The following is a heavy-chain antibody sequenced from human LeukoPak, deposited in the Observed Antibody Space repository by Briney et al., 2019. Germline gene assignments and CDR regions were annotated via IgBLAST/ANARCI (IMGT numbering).Heavy chain of an antibody. V-gene: IGHV3-49*04. D-gene: IGHD6-19*01. Sequence: GGSLRLSCTASGLTFGDYAMSWVRQAPGKGLEWVGFIRSKAYGGTTEYTASVRGRFTISRDDSKGIAYLQMNSLKTEDTAVYYCTRRGGWYSNYWGQGTLVTVSS. CDR1: GLTFGDYA. J-gene: IGHJ4*02. CDR3: TRRGGWYSNY. CDR2: IRSKAYGGTT.